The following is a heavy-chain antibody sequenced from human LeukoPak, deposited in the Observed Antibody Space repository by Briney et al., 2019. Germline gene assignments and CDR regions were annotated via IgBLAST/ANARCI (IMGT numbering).Heavy chain of an antibody. CDR1: GGTFSSYA. CDR3: ARTKDGYSYGWFDP. J-gene: IGHJ5*02. D-gene: IGHD5-18*01. V-gene: IGHV1-69*06. CDR2: IIPIFGTA. Sequence: PRASVKVSCKASGGTFSSYAISWVRQAPGQGLEWMGGIIPIFGTANYAQKFQGRVTITADKSKRTAYMELSSLRSEDTAVYYCARTKDGYSYGWFDPWGQGTLVTVSS.